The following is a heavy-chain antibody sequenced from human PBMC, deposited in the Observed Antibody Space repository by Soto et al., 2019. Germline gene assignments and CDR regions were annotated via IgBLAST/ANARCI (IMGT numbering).Heavy chain of an antibody. J-gene: IGHJ4*02. D-gene: IGHD6-19*01. CDR3: ARDQQWLVRFYFDF. Sequence: PRGSLGLSCAASGFSLSRYGRHWVRQAPGKGLERVAVIWYDGSNKCYADSVKGRFTISRDNSKNTLYLQMNSLRAEDTAVYYCARDQQWLVRFYFDFWGQGTLVTV. CDR2: IWYDGSNK. CDR1: GFSLSRYG. V-gene: IGHV3-33*01.